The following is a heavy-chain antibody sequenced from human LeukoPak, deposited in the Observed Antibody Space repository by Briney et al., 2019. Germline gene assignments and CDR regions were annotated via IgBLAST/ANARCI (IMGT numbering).Heavy chain of an antibody. CDR1: GYTFTSYY. V-gene: IGHV1-46*01. J-gene: IGHJ4*02. D-gene: IGHD2-2*01. Sequence: ASVKVSCKASGYTFTSYYMHWVRQAPGQGLEWMGIISPSGTTTSYAQRFQGRVTMTRDTSTSTLYMELSSLRSEDTAVYYCARGRYCSSTNSCYFDYWGQGTLVTVSS. CDR3: ARGRYCSSTNSCYFDY. CDR2: ISPSGTTT.